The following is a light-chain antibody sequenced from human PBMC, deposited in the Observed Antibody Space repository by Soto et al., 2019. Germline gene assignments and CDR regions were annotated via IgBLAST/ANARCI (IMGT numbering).Light chain of an antibody. Sequence: QSVLTQAPSASGTPGQRVTISCSGSNSNIGRNTVNWYQQLPGTAPKLLIYSDNQRPSGVPDRFSGSKSGTSASLAISGLQSEDEAAYDCAAWDVSLNGLVVFGVGTQLTVL. CDR3: AAWDVSLNGLVV. J-gene: IGLJ2*01. CDR2: SDN. V-gene: IGLV1-44*01. CDR1: NSNIGRNT.